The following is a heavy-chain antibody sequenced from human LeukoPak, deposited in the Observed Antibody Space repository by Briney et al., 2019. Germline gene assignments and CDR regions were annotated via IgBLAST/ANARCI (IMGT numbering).Heavy chain of an antibody. Sequence: GGSLRLACAASGFIFGSYWMSWVRQAPGKGLEWVANIKQDGSEKYSVDSVKGRFTISRDNAKNSVYLQMNSLRVEDAAVYYCARDTYSRLDYWGQGTLVTVSS. CDR2: IKQDGSEK. D-gene: IGHD3-22*01. CDR3: ARDTYSRLDY. CDR1: GFIFGSYW. V-gene: IGHV3-7*01. J-gene: IGHJ4*02.